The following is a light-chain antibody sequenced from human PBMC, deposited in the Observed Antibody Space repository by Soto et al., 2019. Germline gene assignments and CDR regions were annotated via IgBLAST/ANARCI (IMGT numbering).Light chain of an antibody. Sequence: QSVLAQPPSASGTPGQRVTISCSGSNSNIGRNDVTWYQQVPGTAPQCLIYSNDQRPSGVPDRISGSRSGTSASLAISGLQSGDEAECYCAAWYDTLRVRVFCGGTKLTVL. J-gene: IGLJ2*01. CDR3: AAWYDTLRVRV. V-gene: IGLV1-44*01. CDR1: NSNIGRND. CDR2: SND.